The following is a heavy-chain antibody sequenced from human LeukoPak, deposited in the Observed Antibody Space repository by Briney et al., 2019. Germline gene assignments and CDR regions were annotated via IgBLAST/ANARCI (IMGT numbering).Heavy chain of an antibody. CDR2: ISGSGGST. J-gene: IGHJ4*02. D-gene: IGHD5-12*01. CDR1: GFTFSSYG. CDR3: ARRGYSGYDLPKKYYFDY. V-gene: IGHV3-23*01. Sequence: GGTLRLSCAASGFTFSSYGMSWVRQAPGKGLEWVSAISGSGGSTYYADSVKGRFTISRDNSKNSLYLQMNSLRAEDTAVYYCARRGYSGYDLPKKYYFDYWGQGTLVTVSS.